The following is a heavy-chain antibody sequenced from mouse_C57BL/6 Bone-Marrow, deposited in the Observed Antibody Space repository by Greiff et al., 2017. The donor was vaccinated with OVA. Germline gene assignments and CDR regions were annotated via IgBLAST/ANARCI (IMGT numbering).Heavy chain of an antibody. D-gene: IGHD1-1*01. V-gene: IGHV1-80*01. J-gene: IGHJ2*01. Sequence: QVQLQQSGAELVKPGASVKISCKASGYAFSSYWMNWVKQRPGKGLEWIGQIYPGDGDTNYNGKFKGKATLTADKSSSTAYMQLSSLTSEDSAVYFCAREGPLYYGSSYFDYWGQGTTLTVSS. CDR2: IYPGDGDT. CDR1: GYAFSSYW. CDR3: AREGPLYYGSSYFDY.